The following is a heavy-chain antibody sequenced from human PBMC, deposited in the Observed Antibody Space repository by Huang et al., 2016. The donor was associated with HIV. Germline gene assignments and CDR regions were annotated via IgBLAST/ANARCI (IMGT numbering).Heavy chain of an antibody. J-gene: IGHJ3*02. CDR1: GASIGSDSYY. Sequence: QLQESGPGLVKPSETLSLTCSVSGASIGSDSYYWGWIRQAPGQGLEWIGSVYSSGSTYYNPALKGRVTLSVDTSKNQFSLRLTSVTAADTGVYYCARPLVITATGAFDIWGQGTMVTISS. CDR3: ARPLVITATGAFDI. D-gene: IGHD2-15*01. V-gene: IGHV4-39*01. CDR2: VYSSGST.